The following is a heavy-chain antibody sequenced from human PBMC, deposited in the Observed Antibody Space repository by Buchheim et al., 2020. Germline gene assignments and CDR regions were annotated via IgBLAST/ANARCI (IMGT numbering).Heavy chain of an antibody. CDR3: ARGFSAYDLYFDY. CDR2: VYHDGSP. J-gene: IGHJ4*02. CDR1: GGAISSYY. Sequence: QVQLQESGPGLVKPSETLSLTCTVSGGAISSYYWSWIRQSPGKGLEWIGYVYHDGSPSYNAALKSRVTMSVETSKNRFSLKLTSVTAADTAVYYCARGFSAYDLYFDYWGQGT. V-gene: IGHV4-59*01. D-gene: IGHD5-12*01.